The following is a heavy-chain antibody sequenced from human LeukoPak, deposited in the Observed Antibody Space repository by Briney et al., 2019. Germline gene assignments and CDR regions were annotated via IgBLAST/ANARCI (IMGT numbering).Heavy chain of an antibody. Sequence: SETLSLTCTVSGGSFSSGDYSWNWIRQPAGQGLEWIGRLFSSGTTNYNPSLKSRVTISGDTSNNQFSLKLTSVTAADTAVYYCARHLHYYSYGQPCFDYWGQGTLVTVSS. CDR1: GGSFSSGDYS. CDR2: LFSSGTT. CDR3: ARHLHYYSYGQPCFDY. D-gene: IGHD5-18*01. J-gene: IGHJ4*02. V-gene: IGHV4-61*02.